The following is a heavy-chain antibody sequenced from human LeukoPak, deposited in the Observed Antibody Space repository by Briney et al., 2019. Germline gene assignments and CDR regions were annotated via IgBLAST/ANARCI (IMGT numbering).Heavy chain of an antibody. V-gene: IGHV1-2*02. CDR2: INPNSGGT. Sequence: ASVKVSCKASGYTFTGYYMHWVRQAPGQGLEWMGWINPNSGGTNYAQKFQGRVTMTRDTSISTAYMEPSRLRSDDTAVYYCARAGWIQLTPDAFDIWGQGTMVTVSS. CDR3: ARAGWIQLTPDAFDI. J-gene: IGHJ3*02. D-gene: IGHD5-18*01. CDR1: GYTFTGYY.